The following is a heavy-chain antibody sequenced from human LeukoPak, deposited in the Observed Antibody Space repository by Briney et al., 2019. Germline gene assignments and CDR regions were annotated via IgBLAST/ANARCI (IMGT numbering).Heavy chain of an antibody. J-gene: IGHJ4*02. Sequence: RASVKVSCKASGYTFASYDVNWVRQATGQGLEWMGWMNTNGGNTGHAQKLQGRVTMTGNTSISTAYMELSSLRSDDTAVYYCVAKGCWGQGTLVTVSS. CDR2: MNTNGGNT. CDR3: VAKGC. CDR1: GYTFASYD. V-gene: IGHV1-8*01.